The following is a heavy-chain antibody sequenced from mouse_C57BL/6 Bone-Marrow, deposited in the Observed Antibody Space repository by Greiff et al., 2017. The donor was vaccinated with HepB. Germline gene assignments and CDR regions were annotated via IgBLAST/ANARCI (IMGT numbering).Heavy chain of an antibody. CDR3: TGQLKRFAY. D-gene: IGHD2-12*01. Sequence: EVHLVESGGGLVQPGGSMKLSCVASGFTFSNYWMNWVRQSPEKGLEWVAQIRLKSDNYATHYAESVKGRFTISRDDSKSSVYLQMNNLRAEDTGIYYCTGQLKRFAYWGQGTLVTVSA. V-gene: IGHV6-3*01. CDR1: GFTFSNYW. J-gene: IGHJ3*01. CDR2: IRLKSDNYAT.